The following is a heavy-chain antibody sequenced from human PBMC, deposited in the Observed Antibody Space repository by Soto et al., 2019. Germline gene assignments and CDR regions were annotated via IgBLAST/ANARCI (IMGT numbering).Heavy chain of an antibody. J-gene: IGHJ3*01. CDR3: VRRGGLLAEAFDV. D-gene: IGHD5-12*01. Sequence: VQLVESGGGLVQPGGSLKLSCAASGFTFSASALHWVRQASGKGLEWVGHIKNKADNYATTYGASMKGRVNVSRDDSKNTAYLQMNSLTTEDTAVYYCVRRGGLLAEAFDVWGQGTMVTVSS. CDR2: IKNKADNYAT. CDR1: GFTFSASA. V-gene: IGHV3-73*01.